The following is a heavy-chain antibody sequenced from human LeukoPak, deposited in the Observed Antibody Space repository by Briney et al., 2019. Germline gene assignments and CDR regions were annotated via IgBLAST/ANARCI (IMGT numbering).Heavy chain of an antibody. Sequence: GGSLRLSCAASGFTFSSYDMHWVRKATGKGLEWVSAIGTAGDTYYPGSVKGRFTISRESAKNSLYLQMNSLRAGDTAVYYCARGVSSGWPTAFDYWGQGTLVTVSS. CDR3: ARGVSSGWPTAFDY. CDR1: GFTFSSYD. V-gene: IGHV3-13*01. CDR2: IGTAGDT. D-gene: IGHD6-19*01. J-gene: IGHJ4*02.